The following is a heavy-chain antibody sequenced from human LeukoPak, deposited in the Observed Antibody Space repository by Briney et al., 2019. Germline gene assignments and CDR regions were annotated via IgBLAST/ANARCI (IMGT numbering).Heavy chain of an antibody. Sequence: PSETLSLTCTVSGGSISSSSYYWGWIRQPPGKGLEWIGSIYYSGSTYYNPSLKSRVTISVDTSKNQFSLKLSSVTAADTAVYYCARHIVVVVAALTGWFDPWGQGTLVTVSS. CDR1: GGSISSSSYY. V-gene: IGHV4-39*01. J-gene: IGHJ5*02. D-gene: IGHD2-15*01. CDR3: ARHIVVVVAALTGWFDP. CDR2: IYYSGST.